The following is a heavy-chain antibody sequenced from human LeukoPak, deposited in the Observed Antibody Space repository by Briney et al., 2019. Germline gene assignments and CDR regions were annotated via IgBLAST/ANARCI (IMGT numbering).Heavy chain of an antibody. D-gene: IGHD3-22*01. V-gene: IGHV3-23*01. J-gene: IGHJ6*02. CDR1: GFAFTFHA. CDR2: INANSGTT. CDR3: ARDFPPEYYYDSPRYGMDV. Sequence: GGSLRLSCAASGFAFTFHAMSWLRQPPGKGLEWVSTINANSGTTSYAASVRGRFTISRDNSKNTLYLQVNSLRAEDTAVYYCARDFPPEYYYDSPRYGMDVWGQGTTVTVSS.